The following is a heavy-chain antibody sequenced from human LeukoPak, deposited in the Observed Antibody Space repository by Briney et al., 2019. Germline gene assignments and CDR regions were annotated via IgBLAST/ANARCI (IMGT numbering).Heavy chain of an antibody. J-gene: IGHJ5*02. CDR3: AIHHDSSLNPFDP. CDR2: IYPGDSDT. Sequence: KCGESLKISCNGSGYSFTSFWIGWVRHMPGKGLEWMGIIYPGDSDTRYSPSFQGQVTISADRPIRAASLPWASRWASDTAMYSCAIHHDSSLNPFDPWGEGTLVTVSS. CDR1: GYSFTSFW. V-gene: IGHV5-51*01. D-gene: IGHD3-22*01.